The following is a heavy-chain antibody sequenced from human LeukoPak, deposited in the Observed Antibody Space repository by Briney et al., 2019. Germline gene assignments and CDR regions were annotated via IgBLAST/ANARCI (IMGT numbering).Heavy chain of an antibody. D-gene: IGHD2-2*02. Sequence: SETLSLTCTVSGGSISSSSYYWSWIRQPPGKGLEWIGSIYYSGSTYYNPSLKSRVTISVDTSKNQFSLKLSSVTAADTAVYYCASLVYCSSTSCYNYYYYYMDVWGKGTTVTVSS. V-gene: IGHV4-39*01. CDR1: GGSISSSSYY. CDR2: IYYSGST. J-gene: IGHJ6*03. CDR3: ASLVYCSSTSCYNYYYYYMDV.